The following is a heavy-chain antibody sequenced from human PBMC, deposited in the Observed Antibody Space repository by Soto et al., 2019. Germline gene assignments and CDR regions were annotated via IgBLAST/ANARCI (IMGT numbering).Heavy chain of an antibody. J-gene: IGHJ6*02. CDR1: GFTFSSYW. Sequence: GGSLRLSCAASGFTFSSYWMHWVRQAPGKGLVWVSRINSDGSSTSYADSVKGRFTISRDNSKNTLYLQMNSLRAEDTAVYYCARDRGMVRGRPYYGMDVWGQGTTVTVSS. V-gene: IGHV3-74*01. CDR2: INSDGSST. CDR3: ARDRGMVRGRPYYGMDV. D-gene: IGHD3-10*01.